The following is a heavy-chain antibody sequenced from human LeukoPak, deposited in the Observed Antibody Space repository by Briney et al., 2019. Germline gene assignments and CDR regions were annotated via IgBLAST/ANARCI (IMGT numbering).Heavy chain of an antibody. CDR3: AKRLRDIVGARNAFDI. CDR1: GFTFSRNA. V-gene: IGHV3-23*01. CDR2: ISGSGGST. J-gene: IGHJ3*02. Sequence: GGSLRLSCAASGFTFSRNAMSWVRQAPGKGLEWVSAISGSGGSTDYADSVKGRFTISRDNSKNTLYLQMGSLRAEDTAVYYCAKRLRDIVGARNAFDIWGQGTIVSVSS. D-gene: IGHD5-12*01.